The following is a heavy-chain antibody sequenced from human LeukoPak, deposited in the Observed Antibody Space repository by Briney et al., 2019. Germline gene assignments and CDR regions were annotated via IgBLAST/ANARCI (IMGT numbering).Heavy chain of an antibody. D-gene: IGHD5-24*01. J-gene: IGHJ4*02. V-gene: IGHV1-69*13. CDR3: ARVGDGYSYFDY. CDR2: IIPIFGTA. CDR1: GGTFSSYA. Sequence: SVKVSCKASGGTFSSYAISWVRQAPGQGLEWMGGIIPIFGTANYAQKFQGRVTITADESTSTAYMELSSLRSEDTAVYYCARVGDGYSYFDYWGQVTLVTVSS.